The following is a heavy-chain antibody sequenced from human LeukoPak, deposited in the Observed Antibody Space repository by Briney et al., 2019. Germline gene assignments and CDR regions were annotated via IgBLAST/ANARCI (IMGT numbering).Heavy chain of an antibody. CDR2: IYYSGST. Sequence: PSETLSLTCTVSGGSISSSSYYWGWIRQPPGKGLEWIGSIYYSGSTYYNPSLKSRVTISVDTSKNQFSLKLSSVTAADTAVYYCASQRTYYYGIDVWGQGTTVTVSS. CDR1: GGSISSSSYY. J-gene: IGHJ6*02. CDR3: ASQRTYYYGIDV. V-gene: IGHV4-39*01.